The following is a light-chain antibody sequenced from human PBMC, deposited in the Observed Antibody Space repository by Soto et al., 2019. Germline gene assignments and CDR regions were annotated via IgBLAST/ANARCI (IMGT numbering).Light chain of an antibody. CDR1: QSVTTF. CDR2: DAS. Sequence: EIVLTQSPATLSLSPWERATLSCRASQSVTTFLAWYQQKPGQAPRLLIYDASDRAPGIPARFSGSGSGAEFILTITSLLSDDFAVYYCRQYSDWPPWTFGQGTKVDIK. V-gene: IGKV3-11*01. CDR3: RQYSDWPPWT. J-gene: IGKJ1*01.